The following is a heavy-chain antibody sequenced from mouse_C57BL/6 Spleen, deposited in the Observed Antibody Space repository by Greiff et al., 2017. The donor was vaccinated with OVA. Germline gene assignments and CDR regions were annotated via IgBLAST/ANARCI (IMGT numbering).Heavy chain of an antibody. CDR3: TRHPYYLDY. CDR2: IDPETGGT. Sequence: QVQLQQSGAELVRPGASVTLSCKASGYTFTDYEMHWVKQTPVHGLEWIGAIDPETGGTAYNEKFKGKAILTADKSSSTAYMELRSLTSEDSAVYYCTRHPYYLDYWGQGTPLTVSS. V-gene: IGHV1-15*01. J-gene: IGHJ2*01. CDR1: GYTFTDYE.